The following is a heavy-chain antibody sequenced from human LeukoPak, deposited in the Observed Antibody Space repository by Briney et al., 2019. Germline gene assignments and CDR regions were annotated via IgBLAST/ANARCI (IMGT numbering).Heavy chain of an antibody. V-gene: IGHV4-4*02. CDR3: ASSSEYYDFWSGYKGAAFDI. Sequence: SETLSLTCAVSGGSISSSNWWSWVRQPPGKGLEWIGEIYHSGSTNYDPSLKSRLTISVDTSKNQFSLKLSSVTAADTAVYYCASSSEYYDFWSGYKGAAFDIWGQGTMVTVSS. CDR2: IYHSGST. D-gene: IGHD3-3*01. CDR1: GGSISSSNW. J-gene: IGHJ3*02.